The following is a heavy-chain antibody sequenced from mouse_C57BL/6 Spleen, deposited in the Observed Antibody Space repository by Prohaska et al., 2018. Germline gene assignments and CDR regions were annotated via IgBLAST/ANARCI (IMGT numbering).Heavy chain of an antibody. Sequence: QVQLQQPGAELVKPGASVKLSCKASGYTFTSYWMQWVKQRPGQGLEWIGEIDPSDSYTNYNQKFKGKATLTVDTSSSTAYMQLSRVTSEDSAVYYCARSWHYGRSYVSAYWGQGTLVTVSA. D-gene: IGHD1-1*01. CDR2: IDPSDSYT. CDR1: GYTFTSYW. J-gene: IGHJ3*01. V-gene: IGHV1-50*01. CDR3: ARSWHYGRSYVSAY.